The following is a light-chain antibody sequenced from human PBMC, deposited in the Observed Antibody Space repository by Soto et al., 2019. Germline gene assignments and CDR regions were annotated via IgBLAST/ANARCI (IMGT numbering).Light chain of an antibody. V-gene: IGKV3-20*01. CDR2: GAS. J-gene: IGKJ2*03. CDR3: QQYGSSPYS. Sequence: EIVLTQSPGTLSLSPGERATLSCRASQSVSSSYLAWYQQKPGQAPRLLIYGASSRATGIPHRFSGSGSGTVFSLTISRLEPEDFALYDCQQYGSSPYSFGQGTKLEIK. CDR1: QSVSSSY.